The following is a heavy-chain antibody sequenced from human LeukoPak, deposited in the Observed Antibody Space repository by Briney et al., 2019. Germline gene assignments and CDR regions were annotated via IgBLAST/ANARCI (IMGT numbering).Heavy chain of an antibody. CDR3: ARVLGATGYYYYYGMDV. Sequence: GASVKVSCKASGYTFTSYGISWVRQAPGQGLEWMGWISAYNGNTNYAQKLQGRVTMTTDTSTSTAYMELRSLSSDDTAVYYCARVLGATGYYYYYGMDVWGQGTTVTVSS. V-gene: IGHV1-18*01. CDR1: GYTFTSYG. J-gene: IGHJ6*02. D-gene: IGHD1-26*01. CDR2: ISAYNGNT.